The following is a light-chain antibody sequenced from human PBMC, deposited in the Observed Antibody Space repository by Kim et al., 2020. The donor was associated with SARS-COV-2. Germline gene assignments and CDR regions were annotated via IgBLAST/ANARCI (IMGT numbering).Light chain of an antibody. Sequence: GKGITISCSRSSSTIGNNYVSWYQQLPGTAPKPVIYRNNQRPSGVPDRFSGSKSGTSASLAISGLRSEDGADYYCAAWDDRLRGVVFGGGTKVTVL. CDR1: SSTIGNNY. CDR2: RNN. CDR3: AAWDDRLRGVV. J-gene: IGLJ3*02. V-gene: IGLV1-47*01.